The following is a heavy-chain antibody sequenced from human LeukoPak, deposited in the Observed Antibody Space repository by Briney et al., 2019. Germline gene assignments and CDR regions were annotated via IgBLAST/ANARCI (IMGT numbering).Heavy chain of an antibody. CDR1: GFTFSSYG. J-gene: IGHJ4*02. V-gene: IGHV3-33*01. CDR3: ARDTYYYDSSGYSY. CDR2: IWYDGSNK. D-gene: IGHD3-22*01. Sequence: GGSLRLSCAASGFTFSSYGMHWVRQAPGKGLEWVAVIWYDGSNKYYADSVKGRFTISRDNSKNTLYLQMNSLRAEDTAVYYCARDTYYYDSSGYSYWGQGTLVTVSS.